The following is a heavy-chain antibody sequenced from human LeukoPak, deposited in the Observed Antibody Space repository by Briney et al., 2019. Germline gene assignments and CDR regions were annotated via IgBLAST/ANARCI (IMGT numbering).Heavy chain of an antibody. V-gene: IGHV2-70*04. CDR2: IDWDDDK. D-gene: IGHD1-26*01. CDR3: ARLNSGTYLDY. CDR1: GFSLSTRGMR. J-gene: IGHJ4*02. Sequence: SGPTLVNPTQTPTLTCTFSGFSLSTRGMRVSWIRQPPGKALEWLARIDWDDDKFYSTSLKTRLTISKDTSKNQVVLTMTNMDPVDTATYYCARLNSGTYLDYWGQGTLVTVSS.